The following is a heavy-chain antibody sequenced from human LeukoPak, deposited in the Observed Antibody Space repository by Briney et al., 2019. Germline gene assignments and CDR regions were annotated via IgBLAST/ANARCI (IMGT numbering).Heavy chain of an antibody. CDR3: TKDRGK. CDR2: ISYDGSNK. J-gene: IGHJ4*02. V-gene: IGHV3-30*18. CDR1: GFTFSSYG. Sequence: PGGSLRLSCAASGFTFSSYGMHWVRQAPGKGLEWMAVISYDGSNKYYADSVKGRFTISRDNSKNTLYLQMNSLRAEDTAVYYCTKDRGKWGQGTLVTVSS.